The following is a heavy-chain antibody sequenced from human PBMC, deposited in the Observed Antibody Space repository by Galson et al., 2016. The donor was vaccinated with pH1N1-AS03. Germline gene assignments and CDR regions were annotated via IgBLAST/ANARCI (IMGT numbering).Heavy chain of an antibody. CDR1: GFTFSSYA. J-gene: IGHJ6*03. Sequence: SLRLSCAASGFTFSSYAMSWVRQAPGKGLEWVSAISGSGVSTYYADSAKGRFTISRDNSKNTLYLQMNSLRAEDTAVYYCAKDGENTMVRGVINYYYYMDVWGKGTTVTVSS. CDR2: ISGSGVST. CDR3: AKDGENTMVRGVINYYYYMDV. V-gene: IGHV3-23*01. D-gene: IGHD3-10*01.